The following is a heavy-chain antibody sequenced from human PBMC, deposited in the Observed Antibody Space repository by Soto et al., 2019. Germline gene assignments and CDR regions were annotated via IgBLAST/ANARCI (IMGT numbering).Heavy chain of an antibody. CDR3: AKRQSFDFWSGYLHFFDY. CDR2: VGGSGSDT. J-gene: IGHJ4*02. Sequence: GSLRLSCSASAINFRSYAMSWVRQAPGKGLEWVSAVGGSGSDTYYADSVKGRFTISRDDSKNTLYLHMSSLRVEDTAIYYCAKRQSFDFWSGYLHFFDYWGQGTPVTVSS. CDR1: AINFRSYA. D-gene: IGHD3-3*01. V-gene: IGHV3-23*01.